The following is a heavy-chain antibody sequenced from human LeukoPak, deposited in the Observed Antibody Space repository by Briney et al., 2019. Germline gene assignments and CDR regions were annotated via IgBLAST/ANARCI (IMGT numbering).Heavy chain of an antibody. CDR1: GGSFSGYY. J-gene: IGHJ6*02. Sequence: SETLSLTCAVYGGSFSGYYWSWIRQPPGKGLEWIGEINHSGSTNYNPSLKSRVTISVDTSKNQSSLKLSSVTAADTAVYYCARMPHYYGIDVWGQGTTVTVSS. D-gene: IGHD2-2*01. CDR3: ARMPHYYGIDV. CDR2: INHSGST. V-gene: IGHV4-34*01.